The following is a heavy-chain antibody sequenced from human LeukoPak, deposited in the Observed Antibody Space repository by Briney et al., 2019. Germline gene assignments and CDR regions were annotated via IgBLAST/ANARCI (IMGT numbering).Heavy chain of an antibody. D-gene: IGHD3-3*01. Sequence: ASEKVSCKVSGYTLTELSMHWVRQAPAKGLEWMGGFDPEDGETIYAQKFQGRVTMTEDTSTDTAYMELSSLRSEDTAVYYCATGDPRYYDFWSGYYKNYCYGMDVWGQGTTVTVSS. CDR1: GYTLTELS. CDR2: FDPEDGET. CDR3: ATGDPRYYDFWSGYYKNYCYGMDV. V-gene: IGHV1-24*01. J-gene: IGHJ6*02.